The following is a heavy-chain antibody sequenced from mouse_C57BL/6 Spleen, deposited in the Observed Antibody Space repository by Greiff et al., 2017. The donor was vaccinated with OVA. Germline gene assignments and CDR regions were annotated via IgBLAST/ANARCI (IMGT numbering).Heavy chain of an antibody. J-gene: IGHJ4*01. D-gene: IGHD1-1*01. V-gene: IGHV1-61*01. CDR1: GYTFNSYW. Sequence: QVQLQQPGAELVRPGSSVKLSCKASGYTFNSYWMDWVKQRPGQGLEWIGNIYPSDSETHYNQKFKDKATLTVDKSSSTAYMQLSSLTSEDSAVYYCARRTTVTPFFYAMDYWGQGTSVTVSS. CDR2: IYPSDSET. CDR3: ARRTTVTPFFYAMDY.